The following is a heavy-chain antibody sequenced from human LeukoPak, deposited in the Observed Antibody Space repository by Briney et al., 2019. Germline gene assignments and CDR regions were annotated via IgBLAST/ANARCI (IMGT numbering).Heavy chain of an antibody. CDR2: INHSGST. Sequence: SETLSLTCAVYGGSFSGYYWSWIRQPPGKGLEWIGEINHSGSTNYNPSLKSRVTISVDTSKNQFSLKLSSVTAADTAVYYCAREAYSSLGDWFDPWGQGTLVTVSS. J-gene: IGHJ5*02. CDR3: AREAYSSLGDWFDP. V-gene: IGHV4-34*01. D-gene: IGHD6-6*01. CDR1: GGSFSGYY.